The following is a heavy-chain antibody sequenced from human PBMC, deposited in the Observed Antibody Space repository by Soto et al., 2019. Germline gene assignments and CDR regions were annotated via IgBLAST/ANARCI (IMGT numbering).Heavy chain of an antibody. CDR3: ARDMSVGGWYSGFDY. D-gene: IGHD6-19*01. V-gene: IGHV4-4*02. CDR2: IYHSGST. Sequence: QVQLQESGPGLVKPSGTLSLTCAVSGGSISSSNWWSWVRQPPGKGLEWIGEIYHSGSTNYNPSLKGRVTISVDKSKNQFSLKLGSVTAADTAVYYCARDMSVGGWYSGFDYWGQGTLVTVSS. CDR1: GGSISSSNW. J-gene: IGHJ4*02.